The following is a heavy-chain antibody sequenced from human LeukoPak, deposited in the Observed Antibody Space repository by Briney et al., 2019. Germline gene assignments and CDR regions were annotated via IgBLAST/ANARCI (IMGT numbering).Heavy chain of an antibody. Sequence: SETLSLTCAVYGGSFSGYYWSWIRQPPGKGLEWIGEINHSGSTNYNPSLKSRVTISVDMSKNQFSLKLSSVTAADTAVYYCARGRPASEGSSSDYWGQGTLVTVSS. V-gene: IGHV4-34*01. CDR2: INHSGST. CDR3: ARGRPASEGSSSDY. D-gene: IGHD6-6*01. J-gene: IGHJ4*02. CDR1: GGSFSGYY.